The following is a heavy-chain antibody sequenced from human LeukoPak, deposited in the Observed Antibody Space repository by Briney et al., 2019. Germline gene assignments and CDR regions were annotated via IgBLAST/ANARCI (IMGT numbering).Heavy chain of an antibody. D-gene: IGHD3-22*01. J-gene: IGHJ4*02. V-gene: IGHV3-30*02. Sequence: PGGSLRLSCAASGFTFSSYGMHWVRQAPGKGLEWVTFIRYDGSNAYYADSVKGRFTISRDNSKNTLYLQMNSLRAADTAVYYCAREGRSSGYWIPEYYYFDYWGQGTLVTVSS. CDR1: GFTFSSYG. CDR2: IRYDGSNA. CDR3: AREGRSSGYWIPEYYYFDY.